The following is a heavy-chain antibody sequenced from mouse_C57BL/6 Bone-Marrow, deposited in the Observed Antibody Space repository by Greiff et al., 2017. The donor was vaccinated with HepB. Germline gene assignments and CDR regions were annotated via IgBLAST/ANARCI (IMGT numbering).Heavy chain of an antibody. CDR1: GYAFSSSW. CDR3: ARGRYYAMDY. V-gene: IGHV1-82*01. Sequence: VQLQESGPELVKPGASVKISCKASGYAFSSSWMNWVKQRPGKGLEWIGRIYPGDGDTNYNGKFKGKATLTADKSSSTAYMQLSSLTSEDSAVYFCARGRYYAMDYWGQGTSVTVSS. CDR2: IYPGDGDT. J-gene: IGHJ4*01.